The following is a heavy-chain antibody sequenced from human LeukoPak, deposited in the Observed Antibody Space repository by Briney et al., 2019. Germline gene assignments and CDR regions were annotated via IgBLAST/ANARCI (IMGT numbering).Heavy chain of an antibody. V-gene: IGHV1-2*02. Sequence: GASVKVSCKASGYSFTAFYIHWVRQAPGQGLEWMGWIHPRSGETNYAYKFRGRVTMTRDTSISTTYMDLGSLGSDDTAVYYCARQPSFDAIDIWGQGTMVTVSS. CDR1: GYSFTAFY. CDR2: IHPRSGET. CDR3: ARQPSFDAIDI. D-gene: IGHD2-2*01. J-gene: IGHJ3*02.